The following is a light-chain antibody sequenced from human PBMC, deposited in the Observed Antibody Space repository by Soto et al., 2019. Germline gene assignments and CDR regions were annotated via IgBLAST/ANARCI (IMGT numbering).Light chain of an antibody. CDR3: SSYTSSNSVV. V-gene: IGLV2-14*03. CDR2: DVS. CDR1: SSDVGGYNW. J-gene: IGLJ3*02. Sequence: QSALTQPASVSGSPGQSITISCTGTSSDVGGYNWVAWYQQHPGKAPKLMICDVSIRPSGVSDRFSGSKSGNTASLTTSGLRAEDEADYYCSSYTSSNSVVFGGGTKLTVL.